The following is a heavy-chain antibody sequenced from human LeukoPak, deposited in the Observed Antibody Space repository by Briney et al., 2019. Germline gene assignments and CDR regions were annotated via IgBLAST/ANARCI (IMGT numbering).Heavy chain of an antibody. D-gene: IGHD6-13*01. CDR2: IT. CDR1: GYSISSGYY. V-gene: IGHV4-38-2*02. CDR3: ARDPRAIAAAGID. Sequence: PSETLSLTCTVSGYSISSGYYWGWIRQPPGKGLEWIGSITYYNPSLKSRVTISVDTSKNQFSLKLSSVTAADTAVYYCARDPRAIAAAGIDWGQGTLVTVSS. J-gene: IGHJ4*02.